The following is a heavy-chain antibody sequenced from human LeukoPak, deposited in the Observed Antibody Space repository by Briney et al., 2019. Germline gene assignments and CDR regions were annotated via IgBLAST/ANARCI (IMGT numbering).Heavy chain of an antibody. J-gene: IGHJ4*02. CDR2: IHHSGRS. CDR1: ADSLSSGVHY. D-gene: IGHD3-10*01. V-gene: IGHV4-31*03. CDR3: ARGGNRFGGFYFDY. Sequence: PSQTLSLTCTASADSLSSGVHYWAWIRQFPGKGLESIGFIHHSGRSRHNPSLKDRVAISVDTSRKQFALKLSSVTAADTAMYYCARGGNRFGGFYFDYWGQGIQVIVSS.